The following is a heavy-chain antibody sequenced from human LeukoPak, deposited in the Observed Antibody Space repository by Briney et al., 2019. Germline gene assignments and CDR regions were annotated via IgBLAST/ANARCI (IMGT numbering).Heavy chain of an antibody. D-gene: IGHD6-13*01. CDR2: ISYDGSNK. J-gene: IGHJ1*01. V-gene: IGHV3-30*18. Sequence: GGFLRLSCAASGFTFSSYGMHWVRQAPGKGLEWVAVISYDGSNKYYADSVKGRFTISRDNSKNTLYLQMNSLRAEDTAVYYCAKDDSSSWYWYFQHWGQGTLVTVSS. CDR3: AKDDSSSWYWYFQH. CDR1: GFTFSSYG.